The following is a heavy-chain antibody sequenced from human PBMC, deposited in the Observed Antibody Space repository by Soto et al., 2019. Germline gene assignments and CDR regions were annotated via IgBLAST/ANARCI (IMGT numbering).Heavy chain of an antibody. CDR2: MYFGGSF. Sequence: SETLSLTCTVSGGSINNFYWSWIRQPPGKGLEWIGFMYFGGSFNYNPSLTSRVTLSVETSKNQFSMRVTSVTAADTAVYYCARSYYDSTGFAVDPWGQGTLVTVSS. CDR3: ARSYYDSTGFAVDP. V-gene: IGHV4-59*08. D-gene: IGHD3-22*01. J-gene: IGHJ5*02. CDR1: GGSINNFY.